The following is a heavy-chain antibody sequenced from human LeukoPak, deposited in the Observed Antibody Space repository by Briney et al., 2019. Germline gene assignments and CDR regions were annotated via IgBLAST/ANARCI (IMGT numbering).Heavy chain of an antibody. CDR1: GGSFSGYY. V-gene: IGHV4-34*01. Sequence: SETLSLTCAVYGGSFSGYYWSWIRQPPGKGLEWIGEINHSGRTNYNPSLKSRVTISVDTSKNQFSLKPSSVTAADTAVYYCARGSGYYYDSSGYYWSFPRGVDVWGQGTTVTVSS. CDR3: ARGSGYYYDSSGYYWSFPRGVDV. J-gene: IGHJ6*02. D-gene: IGHD3-22*01. CDR2: INHSGRT.